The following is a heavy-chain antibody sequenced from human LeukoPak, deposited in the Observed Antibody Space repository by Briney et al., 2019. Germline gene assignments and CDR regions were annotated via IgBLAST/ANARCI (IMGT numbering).Heavy chain of an antibody. Sequence: PSETLSLTCTVSGGSISSYYWSWIRQPPGKGLEWIGYIYYSGSTNYNPSLKSRVTISVDTSKNQFSLKLSSVTAADTAVYYCARRRVSGRYYYYGMVVWGQGTTVTVSS. CDR3: ARRRVSGRYYYYGMVV. J-gene: IGHJ6*02. D-gene: IGHD3-10*01. V-gene: IGHV4-59*01. CDR2: IYYSGST. CDR1: GGSISSYY.